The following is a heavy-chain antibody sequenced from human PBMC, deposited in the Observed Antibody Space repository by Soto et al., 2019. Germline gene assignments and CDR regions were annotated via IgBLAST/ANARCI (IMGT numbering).Heavy chain of an antibody. J-gene: IGHJ6*02. Sequence: QVQLGQSGDEVREPGSSVKVSCKASGYIFVNYGIAWVRQAPGQGLEWMGWISPYSGNTDYASKVQGRLTMTTDTSTSTAYMDLRTLRSGDTAVYYCAMVDNYVTPTLQDVWGQGTTVTVSS. CDR3: AMVDNYVTPTLQDV. CDR2: ISPYSGNT. CDR1: GYIFVNYG. V-gene: IGHV1-18*01. D-gene: IGHD3-16*01.